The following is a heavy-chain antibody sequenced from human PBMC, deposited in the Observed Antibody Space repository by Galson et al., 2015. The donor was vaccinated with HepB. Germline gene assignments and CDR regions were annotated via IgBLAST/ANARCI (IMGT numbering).Heavy chain of an antibody. CDR2: IKSKTDGETT. Sequence: SLRLSCAASGFPFNNAWMTWVRQAPGMGLEWVGRIKSKTDGETTGYAAPVKGRFTISRDDSKTRLYLQMNSLKTEDTAVYYCTTDVYYSTYWSWLDPWGQGTLVTVSS. CDR3: TTDVYYSTYWSWLDP. V-gene: IGHV3-15*01. CDR1: GFPFNNAW. J-gene: IGHJ5*02. D-gene: IGHD2-8*02.